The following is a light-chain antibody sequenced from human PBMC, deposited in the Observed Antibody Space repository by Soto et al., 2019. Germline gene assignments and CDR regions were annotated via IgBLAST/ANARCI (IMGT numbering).Light chain of an antibody. V-gene: IGLV1-40*01. CDR3: QSYDTRLSGSYV. Sequence: QSVLTQPPSVSGAPGQRVIVSCTGSTSNIGAGYDVHWYQQLPGTSPKLLIFANSNRPSGVPDRFSASRSGSSASLTITGLKAEDEADYYCQSYDTRLSGSYVFGSGTKVTVL. CDR2: ANS. CDR1: TSNIGAGYD. J-gene: IGLJ1*01.